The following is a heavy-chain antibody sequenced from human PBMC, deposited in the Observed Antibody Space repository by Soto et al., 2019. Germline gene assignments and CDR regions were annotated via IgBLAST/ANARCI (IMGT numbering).Heavy chain of an antibody. D-gene: IGHD6-19*01. CDR3: ARFALIAVAGLFYGMDV. J-gene: IGHJ6*02. V-gene: IGHV1-18*01. CDR2: ISAYNGNT. Sequence: QVQLVQSGAEVKKPGASVKVSCKASGYTFTSYGISWVRQAPGQGLEWMGWISAYNGNTNYAQKLQGRVTMTTDTSTSTAYMELRSLRSDDTAVYYCARFALIAVAGLFYGMDVWGQGTTVTVSS. CDR1: GYTFTSYG.